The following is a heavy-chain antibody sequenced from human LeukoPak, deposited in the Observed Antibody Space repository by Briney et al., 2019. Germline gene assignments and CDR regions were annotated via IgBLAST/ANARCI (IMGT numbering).Heavy chain of an antibody. CDR1: GGTFSSYA. J-gene: IGHJ2*01. CDR3: ARSRPYCGGDCYSARGYWYFDL. V-gene: IGHV1-69*01. CDR2: IIPIFGTA. Sequence: SVKVSCTASGGTFSSYAISWVRQAPGQGLEWMGGIIPIFGTANYAQKFQGRVTITADESTSTAYMELSSLRSEDTAVYYCARSRPYCGGDCYSARGYWYFDLWGRGTLVTVSS. D-gene: IGHD2-21*02.